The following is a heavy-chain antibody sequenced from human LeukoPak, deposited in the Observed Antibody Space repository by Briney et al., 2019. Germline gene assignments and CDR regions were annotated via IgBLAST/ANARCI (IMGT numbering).Heavy chain of an antibody. CDR3: ARAVWFGELLSPTLDY. CDR2: INPNSGGT. V-gene: IGHV1-2*02. CDR1: GYTFTGYY. Sequence: ASVKASCKASGYTFTGYYMHWLRQAPGQGLEWLGWINPNSGGTNYAQKFQGRVTMTRDTSISTAYMELSRLRSDDTAVYYCARAVWFGELLSPTLDYWGQGTLVTVSS. D-gene: IGHD3-10*01. J-gene: IGHJ4*02.